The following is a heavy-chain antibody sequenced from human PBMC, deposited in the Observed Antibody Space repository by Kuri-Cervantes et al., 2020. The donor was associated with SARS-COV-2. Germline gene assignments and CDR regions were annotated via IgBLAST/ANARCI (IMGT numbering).Heavy chain of an antibody. CDR2: TSYDGSET. D-gene: IGHD3-3*01. CDR1: GFSFDTYA. J-gene: IGHJ6*02. V-gene: IGHV3-30*04. CDR3: ARHVLYQEVGSSTVYSMDV. Sequence: GGSLRLSCAASGFSFDTYAMHWVRQAPGKGLEWVAVTSYDGSETYYADSVKGRFTISRDNSKNTLYLQMNSLRAEDTAVYYCARHVLYQEVGSSTVYSMDVWGQGTTVTVSS.